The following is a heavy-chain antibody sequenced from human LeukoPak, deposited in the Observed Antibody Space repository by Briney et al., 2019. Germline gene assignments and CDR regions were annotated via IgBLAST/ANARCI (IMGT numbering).Heavy chain of an antibody. J-gene: IGHJ4*02. CDR1: ALTVSSSY. CDR3: ARGLYEFCSGGSCYSYYFDY. V-gene: IGHV3-53*01. D-gene: IGHD2-15*01. CDR2: IYSGGST. Sequence: GGSLRLACAASALTVSSSYMTWVRQAPEKGLEWVSGIYSGGSTYYADSVKGRFTISRDNSKNTLYLQMNSLRAEDTAVYYCARGLYEFCSGGSCYSYYFDYWGQGTLVTVSS.